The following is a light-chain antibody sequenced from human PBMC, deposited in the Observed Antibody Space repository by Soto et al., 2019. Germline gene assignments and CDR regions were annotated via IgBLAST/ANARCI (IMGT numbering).Light chain of an antibody. V-gene: IGKV1-27*01. CDR3: QRYNTVPWA. CDR2: GAS. CDR1: LAISNY. J-gene: IGKJ1*01. Sequence: DIPMTQSPSSLSAFVGDRVTITCRASLAISNYLAWYQQRPGKLPKLLIYGASTLQSGVPSRFAGSGSGTEFSLTITSLQPEDVATYYCQRYNTVPWAFGQGTKVEIK.